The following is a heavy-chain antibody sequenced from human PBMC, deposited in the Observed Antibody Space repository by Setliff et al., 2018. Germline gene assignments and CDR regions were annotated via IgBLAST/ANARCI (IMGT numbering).Heavy chain of an antibody. D-gene: IGHD6-19*01. CDR3: AREQWLDPPGYYYMDV. CDR1: GGSISSYY. J-gene: IGHJ6*03. CDR2: IYIGGSA. V-gene: IGHV4-4*07. Sequence: SETLSITCTVSGGSISSYYWSWIRQPAGKRLEWIGHIYIGGSANYNPSLKSRVTMSIDTSKNQFSLKLNSVTAADMAVYYCAREQWLDPPGYYYMDVWAKGTTVTVS.